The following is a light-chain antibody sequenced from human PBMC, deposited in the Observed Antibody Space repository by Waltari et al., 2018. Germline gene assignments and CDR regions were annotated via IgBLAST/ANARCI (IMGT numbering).Light chain of an antibody. V-gene: IGLV2-14*03. Sequence: QSALTQPASVSGSPGQSITISCTGTSSDVGGYDHVSWYQQYPGKAPKLVIYDVSNRPSGASNRFSGSKSGNTASLIISGLLAEDEADYYCSSYSSNSLYVFGTGTKVTVL. CDR3: SSYSSNSLYV. CDR1: SSDVGGYDH. CDR2: DVS. J-gene: IGLJ1*01.